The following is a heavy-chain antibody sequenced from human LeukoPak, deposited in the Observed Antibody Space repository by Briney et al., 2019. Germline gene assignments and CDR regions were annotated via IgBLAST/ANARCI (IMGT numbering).Heavy chain of an antibody. Sequence: SETPSLTCTVSGGSISSYYWSWIRQPPGKGLEWIGYIYYSGSTNYNPSLKSRVTISVDTSKNQFSLKLSSVTAADTAVYYCARDGSSGWYGYWYFDLWGRGTLVTVSS. CDR1: GGSISSYY. CDR3: ARDGSSGWYGYWYFDL. CDR2: IYYSGST. J-gene: IGHJ2*01. D-gene: IGHD6-19*01. V-gene: IGHV4-59*01.